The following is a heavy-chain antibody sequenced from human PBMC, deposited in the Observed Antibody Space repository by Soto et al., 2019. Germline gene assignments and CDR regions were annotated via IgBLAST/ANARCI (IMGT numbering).Heavy chain of an antibody. CDR1: GGSISNYY. V-gene: IGHV4-4*07. D-gene: IGHD5-12*01. CDR2: IYTSGST. J-gene: IGHJ4*02. Sequence: KSSETLSLTCTVSGGSISNYYWSWIRQPAGKGLEWIGRIYTSGSTDYNPSLKSRVTISIDTSKNQFSLKVTSITAADTAVYYCARERREEIHDGYDIDYWGQGTLVTVSS. CDR3: ARERREEIHDGYDIDY.